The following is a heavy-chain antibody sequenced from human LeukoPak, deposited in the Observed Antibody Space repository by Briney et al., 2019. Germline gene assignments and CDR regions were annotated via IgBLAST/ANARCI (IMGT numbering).Heavy chain of an antibody. CDR2: IRYDGSNK. J-gene: IGHJ4*02. V-gene: IGHV3-30*02. CDR3: AKAGYYDFWSGYASGGY. D-gene: IGHD3-3*01. Sequence: GGSLRLSCAASGFTFSSYGMHWVRQAPGKGLEWVAFIRYDGSNKYYADSVKGRFTISRDNSKNTLYLQMNSLRAEDTAVYYCAKAGYYDFWSGYASGGYWGQGTLVTVSS. CDR1: GFTFSSYG.